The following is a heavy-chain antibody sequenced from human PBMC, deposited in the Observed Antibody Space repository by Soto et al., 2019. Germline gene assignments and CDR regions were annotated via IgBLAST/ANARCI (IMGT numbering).Heavy chain of an antibody. Sequence: SVKVSCKASGCTFSSYAISWVRQAPGQGLEWMGGIIPFFGTANYAQKFQGRVTITADESTSTAYMELSSLRSEDTAVYYCARDKVCCSGYYTSLYHPSDYYDMDVWGQGTTVTVSS. CDR1: GCTFSSYA. V-gene: IGHV1-69*13. CDR2: IIPFFGTA. CDR3: ARDKVCCSGYYTSLYHPSDYYDMDV. J-gene: IGHJ6*02. D-gene: IGHD3-22*01.